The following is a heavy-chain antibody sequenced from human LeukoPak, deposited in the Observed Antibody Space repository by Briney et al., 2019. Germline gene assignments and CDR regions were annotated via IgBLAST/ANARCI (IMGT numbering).Heavy chain of an antibody. CDR1: GGSISSSSYY. J-gene: IGHJ6*02. CDR2: IYYSGST. CDR3: ACGSGTLQGYGMDV. Sequence: PSETLSLTCTVSGGSISSSSYYWGWIRQPPGKGLEWIGSIYYSGSTYYNPSLKSRVTISVDASKNQFSLKLSSVTAADTAVYYCACGSGTLQGYGMDVWGQGTTVTVSS. V-gene: IGHV4-39*01. D-gene: IGHD3-10*01.